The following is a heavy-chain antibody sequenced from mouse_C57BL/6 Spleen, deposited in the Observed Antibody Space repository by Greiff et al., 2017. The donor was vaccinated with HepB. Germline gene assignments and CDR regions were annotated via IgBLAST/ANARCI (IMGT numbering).Heavy chain of an antibody. CDR1: GYTFTSYD. J-gene: IGHJ4*01. CDR2: IYPRDGST. V-gene: IGHV1-85*01. CDR3: ARSTMVTPYYAMDY. Sequence: VKVVESGPELVKPGASVKLSCKASGYTFTSYDINWVKQRPGQGLEWIGWIYPRDGSTKYNEKFKGKATLTVDTSSSTAYMELHSLTSEDSAVYFCARSTMVTPYYAMDYWGQGTSVTVSS. D-gene: IGHD2-2*01.